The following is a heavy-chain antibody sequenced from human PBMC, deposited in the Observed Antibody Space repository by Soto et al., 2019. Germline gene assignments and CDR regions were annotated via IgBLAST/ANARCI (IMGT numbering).Heavy chain of an antibody. CDR1: GYTFTSYG. V-gene: IGHV1-18*01. D-gene: IGHD3-9*01. CDR3: ARLLYYDILTGYSPLDY. Sequence: ASVKVSCKASGYTFTSYGIIWVRQAPGQGLEWMGWISAYNGNTNYAQKLQGRVTMTTDTSTSTAYMELRSLRSDDTAVYYCARLLYYDILTGYSPLDYWGQGTLVTVSS. J-gene: IGHJ4*02. CDR2: ISAYNGNT.